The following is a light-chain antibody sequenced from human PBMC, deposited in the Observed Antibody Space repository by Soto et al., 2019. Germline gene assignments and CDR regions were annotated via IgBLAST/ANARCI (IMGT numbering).Light chain of an antibody. CDR1: EGISIY. V-gene: IGKV3-11*01. CDR3: QQRSNWPPT. Sequence: EILLTQSPSTLSFSTCESSTLSCRASEGISIYLAWFQQKPGQAPRLLIYDTFNRAAGIPARFSGTGSGTDFTLTISSLEPEDFAVYYCQQRSNWPPTFGPGTKVDI. J-gene: IGKJ3*01. CDR2: DTF.